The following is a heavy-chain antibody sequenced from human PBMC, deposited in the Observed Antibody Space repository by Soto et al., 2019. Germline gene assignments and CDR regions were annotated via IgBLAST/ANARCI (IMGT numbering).Heavy chain of an antibody. V-gene: IGHV3-23*01. Sequence: GGSPRLSCATPGFTFSSYAMSWVRQAPGKGLEWVSAISGSGGSTYYADSVKGRFTISRDNSKNTLYLQMNSLRAEDTAVYYCAKDIAAAGTGFDPWGQGTLVTVSS. CDR2: ISGSGGST. CDR3: AKDIAAAGTGFDP. CDR1: GFTFSSYA. J-gene: IGHJ5*02. D-gene: IGHD6-13*01.